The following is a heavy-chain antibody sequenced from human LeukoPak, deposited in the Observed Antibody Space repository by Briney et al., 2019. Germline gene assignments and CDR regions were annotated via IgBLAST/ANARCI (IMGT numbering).Heavy chain of an antibody. J-gene: IGHJ4*02. CDR3: ARDAIDSNYLDF. D-gene: IGHD4-11*01. V-gene: IGHV4-31*03. CDR2: IHYSGST. CDR1: GGSISSGGYY. Sequence: SQTLSLTCTVSGGSISSGGYYWSWIRQYPGKGLEWIGYIHYSGSTYYNPSLSSRVTISVDRSTNHSSLKVSSVTAADTAVYYCARDAIDSNYLDFWGQGTLVTVSS.